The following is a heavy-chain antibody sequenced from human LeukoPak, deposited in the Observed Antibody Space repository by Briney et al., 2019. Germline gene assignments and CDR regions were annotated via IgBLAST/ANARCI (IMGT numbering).Heavy chain of an antibody. Sequence: KPSETLSLTCAVSGYSISSGYYWGWIRQPPGKGLEWIGSIHHSGSTYYNPSLKSRVTISVDTSKNQFSLKLSSVTAADTAVYYCARGLTYYDFWSGHHPGSYYMDVWGKGTTVTVSS. CDR2: IHHSGST. CDR3: ARGLTYYDFWSGHHPGSYYMDV. CDR1: GYSISSGYY. D-gene: IGHD3-3*01. J-gene: IGHJ6*03. V-gene: IGHV4-38-2*01.